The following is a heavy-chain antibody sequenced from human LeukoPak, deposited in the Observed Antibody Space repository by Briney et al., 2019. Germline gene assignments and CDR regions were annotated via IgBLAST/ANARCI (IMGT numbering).Heavy chain of an antibody. CDR2: ISPNNGKT. CDR3: ATKGSSSDYYGIDV. Sequence: ASVKVSCTASGGTFSSHAISWVRQAPGQGLEWMAYISPNNGKTNYARNLQGRVTMTTDASTSTAYLELRSLISDDTAVYYCATKGSSSDYYGIDVWGQGTSVTVSS. V-gene: IGHV1-18*01. D-gene: IGHD6-6*01. CDR1: GGTFSSHA. J-gene: IGHJ6*02.